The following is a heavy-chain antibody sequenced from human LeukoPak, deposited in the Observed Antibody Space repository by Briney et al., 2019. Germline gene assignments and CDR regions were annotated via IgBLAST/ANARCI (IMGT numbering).Heavy chain of an antibody. CDR1: GFTFSSYE. CDR3: ARGGSRWFLYYFDY. Sequence: GGSLRLSCAASGFTFSSYEMNWVRQAPGKGLEWISYISSSVSTIYYADSVKGRFTISRDNAKNSLFLQMYSLRAEDTAIYYCARGGSRWFLYYFDYWGQGTLVTVSS. CDR2: ISSSVSTI. D-gene: IGHD3-3*01. J-gene: IGHJ4*02. V-gene: IGHV3-48*03.